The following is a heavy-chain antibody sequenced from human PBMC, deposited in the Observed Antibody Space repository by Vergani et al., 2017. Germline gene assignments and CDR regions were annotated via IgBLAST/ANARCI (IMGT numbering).Heavy chain of an antibody. CDR3: ARVMYRDEASTGYRLEGMDI. V-gene: IGHV4-59*02. J-gene: IGHJ6*02. CDR1: GGSVNPYY. D-gene: IGHD3-9*01. Sequence: QVQLEESGPGLVKPSETLYLTCTVSGGSVNPYYWSWIRQSPGKGLEWIGYIYSTGSTNYNPSLNSRVTMSVDTSKNQFPRKLRSGTAADTAVYFCARVMYRDEASTGYRLEGMDIWGQGTTVTISS. CDR2: IYSTGST.